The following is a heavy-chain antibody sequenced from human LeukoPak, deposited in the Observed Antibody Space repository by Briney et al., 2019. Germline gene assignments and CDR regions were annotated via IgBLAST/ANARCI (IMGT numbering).Heavy chain of an antibody. D-gene: IGHD1-14*01. CDR3: AKGNRSNWFDP. J-gene: IGHJ5*02. V-gene: IGHV1-8*01. CDR1: GYTFTSYD. Sequence: GASVKVSCKASGYTFTSYDFNWVRQATGQRPEWMGWMNPNSGNTGYAQKFQGRVTMTRNTSISTAYMELSSLRSEDTAVYYCAKGNRSNWFDPWGQGTLVTVSS. CDR2: MNPNSGNT.